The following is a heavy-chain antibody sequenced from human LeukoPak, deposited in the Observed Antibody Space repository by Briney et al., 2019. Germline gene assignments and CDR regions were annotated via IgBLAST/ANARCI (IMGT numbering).Heavy chain of an antibody. D-gene: IGHD6-13*01. Sequence: GGSLRLSCAASGFTFSSYAMSWVRQAPGKGLEWVSAISGSGGSTYYADSVKGRFTISRDNSKNTLYLQMNSLRAEDPAVYYCAKLHSSSWYYFDYWGQGTLVTVSS. V-gene: IGHV3-23*01. CDR3: AKLHSSSWYYFDY. J-gene: IGHJ4*02. CDR2: ISGSGGST. CDR1: GFTFSSYA.